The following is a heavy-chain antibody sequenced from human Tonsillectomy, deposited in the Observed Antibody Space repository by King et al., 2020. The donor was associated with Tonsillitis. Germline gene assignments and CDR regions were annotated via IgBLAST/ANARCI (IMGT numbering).Heavy chain of an antibody. J-gene: IGHJ4*02. CDR3: APTWIQLWPFDY. CDR1: GLTFSSYW. CDR2: INGDGSST. Sequence: VQLVESGGGLVQPGGSLRLSCAASGLTFSSYWMHWVRQAPGKGLVWVSRINGDGSSTTYADSVKGRFTISRDYAKNTLYLQMNSLRAEDTAVYYCAPTWIQLWPFDYWGQGTLVTVSS. D-gene: IGHD5-18*01. V-gene: IGHV3-74*01.